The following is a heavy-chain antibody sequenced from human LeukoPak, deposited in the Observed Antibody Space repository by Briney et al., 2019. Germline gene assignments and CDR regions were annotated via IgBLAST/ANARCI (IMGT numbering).Heavy chain of an antibody. V-gene: IGHV3-33*01. Sequence: PGRSLRLSCAASGFTFSSYGMHWVRQAPGKGLEWVAVIWYDGSNKYYADSVKGRFTISRDNSKNTLYLQMNSLRAEDTAVYYCAREGLHYYDSSGYYPFMDVWGQGTTVTVSS. CDR1: GFTFSSYG. CDR3: AREGLHYYDSSGYYPFMDV. J-gene: IGHJ6*02. D-gene: IGHD3-22*01. CDR2: IWYDGSNK.